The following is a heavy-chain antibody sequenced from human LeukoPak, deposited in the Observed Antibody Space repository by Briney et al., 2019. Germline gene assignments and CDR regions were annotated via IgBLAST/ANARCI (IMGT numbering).Heavy chain of an antibody. CDR2: IYTRGRT. CDR1: GGSFSGYY. D-gene: IGHD2-21*02. J-gene: IGHJ6*03. CDR3: ARVTCGGDCRGHYNDYYMDV. Sequence: SETLSLTCAVYGGSFSGYYWSWIRQPAGKGLEWIGRIYTRGRTNYNPSLKSRVTISVDTSKNQFSLKLSSVTAADTAVYYCARVTCGGDCRGHYNDYYMDVWGKGTTVTISS. V-gene: IGHV4-59*10.